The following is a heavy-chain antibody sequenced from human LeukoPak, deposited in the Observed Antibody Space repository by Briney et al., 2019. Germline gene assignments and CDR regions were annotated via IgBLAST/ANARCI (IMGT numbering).Heavy chain of an antibody. CDR3: ARDGYCSSTSCSNYYYYGMDV. CDR2: ISYDGSNK. D-gene: IGHD2-2*03. V-gene: IGHV3-30-3*01. CDR1: GFTFSGYP. J-gene: IGHJ6*02. Sequence: PGKSLRLSCAASGFTFSGYPIHWVRQAPGKGLEWVAVISYDGSNKYYADSVKGRFTISRDNSKNTLHLQMNSLRTEDTAVYYCARDGYCSSTSCSNYYYYGMDVWGLGTTVTVSS.